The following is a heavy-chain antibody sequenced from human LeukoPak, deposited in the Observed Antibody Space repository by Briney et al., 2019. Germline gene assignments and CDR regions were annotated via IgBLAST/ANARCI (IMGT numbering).Heavy chain of an antibody. J-gene: IGHJ1*01. Sequence: GASVKVSCKVSGYTLTELSMHWVRQAPGKGLEWMGGFDPEDGETIYAQKFQGRVTMTEDTSTDTAYMELSSLRSEDTAVYYCATVGALKPPEYFQHWGQGTLVTVSS. V-gene: IGHV1-24*01. D-gene: IGHD1-26*01. CDR1: GYTLTELS. CDR2: FDPEDGET. CDR3: ATVGALKPPEYFQH.